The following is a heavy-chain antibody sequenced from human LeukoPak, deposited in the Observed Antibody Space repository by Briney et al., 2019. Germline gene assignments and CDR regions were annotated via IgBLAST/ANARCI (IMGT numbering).Heavy chain of an antibody. D-gene: IGHD3-3*01. Sequence: SETLSLTCTVSGGSISSYYWSWIRQPPGKGLEWIGYIYYSGSTNYNPSLKSRVTISVDTSKNQFSLKLSSVTAADTAVYYCARGHYDFWSGYLYGMDVCGQGTTVTVSS. J-gene: IGHJ6*02. V-gene: IGHV4-59*01. CDR2: IYYSGST. CDR3: ARGHYDFWSGYLYGMDV. CDR1: GGSISSYY.